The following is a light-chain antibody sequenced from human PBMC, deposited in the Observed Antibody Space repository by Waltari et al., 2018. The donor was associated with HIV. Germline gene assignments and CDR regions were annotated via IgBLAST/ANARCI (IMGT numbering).Light chain of an antibody. J-gene: IGKJ3*01. Sequence: ILLMQSPDSLSLSPGETATLSCRASQDINNDYLAWYQQRPGQAPRLLMYRASTRAAAIPDRFSGGGSGTDFTLTISSLEPDDFAVYYCHQYGDSSLMTFGPGTTVDL. CDR2: RAS. V-gene: IGKV3-20*01. CDR3: HQYGDSSLMT. CDR1: QDINNDY.